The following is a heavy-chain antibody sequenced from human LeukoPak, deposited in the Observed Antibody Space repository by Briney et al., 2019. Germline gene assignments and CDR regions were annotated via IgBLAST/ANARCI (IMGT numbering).Heavy chain of an antibody. CDR2: IRPDGGER. J-gene: IGHJ4*02. CDR3: TRQGDWNFEF. D-gene: IGHD3/OR15-3a*01. V-gene: IGHV3-7*03. CDR1: THC. Sequence: THCRCWGRQSQGKRLEWVANIRPDGGERYYGDSLKGRFTISRDNDKNSLYLQMNFLRADDTAIYYCTRQGDWNFEFWGQGTLVTVSS.